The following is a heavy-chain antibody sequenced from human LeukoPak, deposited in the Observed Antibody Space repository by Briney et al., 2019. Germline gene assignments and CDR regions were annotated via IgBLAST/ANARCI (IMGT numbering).Heavy chain of an antibody. CDR3: ARGKTGALFDY. Sequence: PGGSLRLSCAASGFTFSTYTMNWVRQAPGKGLEWVSSITRSGTHIYYADSVKGRFTISRDSAKNSLYLQMNSLRAEDTAVYYCARGKTGALFDYWGQGSLVTVSS. CDR2: ITRSGTHI. CDR1: GFTFSTYT. D-gene: IGHD7-27*01. V-gene: IGHV3-21*01. J-gene: IGHJ4*02.